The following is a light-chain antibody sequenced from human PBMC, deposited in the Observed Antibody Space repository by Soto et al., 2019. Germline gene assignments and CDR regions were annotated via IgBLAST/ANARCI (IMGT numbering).Light chain of an antibody. CDR3: TTFAPGRMYV. CDR1: SSDIGPYDY. CDR2: EVS. V-gene: IGLV2-14*01. Sequence: QSALTQPASVSGSPGQSITISCSGASSDIGPYDYVSWYQHHPGRAPKLLIYEVSNRPSGVSYRFSGSKSGNTASLTISGLQAEDEGDYYCTTFAPGRMYVFGSGTKLTVL. J-gene: IGLJ1*01.